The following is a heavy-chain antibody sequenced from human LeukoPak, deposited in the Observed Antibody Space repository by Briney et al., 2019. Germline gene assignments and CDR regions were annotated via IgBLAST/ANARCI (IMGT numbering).Heavy chain of an antibody. J-gene: IGHJ5*02. CDR2: IKQDGSEK. CDR1: GFTFSSYW. V-gene: IGHV3-7*01. D-gene: IGHD3-3*01. CDR3: AKISTIFGVVNGYSSWFDP. Sequence: GGSLRLSCAASGFTFSSYWMSWVRQAPGKGLEWVANIKQDGSEKYYVDSVKGRFTISRDNAKNSLYLQMNSLRAEDTAVYYCAKISTIFGVVNGYSSWFDPWGQGTLVTVSS.